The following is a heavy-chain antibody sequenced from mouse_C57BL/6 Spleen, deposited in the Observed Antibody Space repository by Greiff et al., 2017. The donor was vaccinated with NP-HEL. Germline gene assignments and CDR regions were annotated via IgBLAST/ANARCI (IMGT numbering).Heavy chain of an antibody. V-gene: IGHV3-6*01. J-gene: IGHJ4*01. CDR3: ARGDYGAMDY. CDR1: GYSITSGYY. Sequence: EVKLQESGPGLVKPSQSLSLTCSVTGYSITSGYYWNWIRQFPGNKLEWMGYISYDGSNNYNPSLKNRISITRDISKNQFFLKLNSVTTEDTATYYCARGDYGAMDYWGQGTSVTVSS. CDR2: ISYDGSN.